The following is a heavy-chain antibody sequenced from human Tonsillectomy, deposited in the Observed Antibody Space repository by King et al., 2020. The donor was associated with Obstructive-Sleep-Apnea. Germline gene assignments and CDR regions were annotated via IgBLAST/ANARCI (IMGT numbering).Heavy chain of an antibody. Sequence: VQLVESGGGVVQPGRSLRLSCAASGFTFSSYAMHWVRQAPGKGLEWVAVISYDGSNKYYADSVKGRFTISRDNSKKTLYLQMNSLRAEDTAVYYCARGAYYYDSSGYYGEIFQHWGQGTLVTVSS. CDR3: ARGAYYYDSSGYYGEIFQH. D-gene: IGHD3-22*01. J-gene: IGHJ1*01. V-gene: IGHV3-30*04. CDR1: GFTFSSYA. CDR2: ISYDGSNK.